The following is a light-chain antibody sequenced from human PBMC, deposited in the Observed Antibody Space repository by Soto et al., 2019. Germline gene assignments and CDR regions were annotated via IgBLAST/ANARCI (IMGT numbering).Light chain of an antibody. V-gene: IGKV3-15*01. CDR2: GAS. Sequence: EIVMTQSPATLSVSPGERATLSCRASQSVSSNLVWYQQKPGQAPRLLIYGASTRATGIPARFSGSGSGTEFTLTISSLQSEDFAVYYYQQYNNWPWTFGQGTKVEIK. J-gene: IGKJ1*01. CDR3: QQYNNWPWT. CDR1: QSVSSN.